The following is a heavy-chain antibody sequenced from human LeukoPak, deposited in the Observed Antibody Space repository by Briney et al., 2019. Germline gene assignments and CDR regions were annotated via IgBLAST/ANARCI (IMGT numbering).Heavy chain of an antibody. CDR3: ARGIRSLGVTTFDP. D-gene: IGHD3-3*01. CDR2: IYASGST. J-gene: IGHJ5*02. CDR1: GGSISSSSYY. Sequence: SETLSLTCTVSGGSISSSSYYWSWIRQPAGKGLEWIGRIYASGSTNYNPSLKSRVTISVDTSKNQFSLKLSSVTAADTAVYYCARGIRSLGVTTFDPWGQGTLVTVSS. V-gene: IGHV4-61*02.